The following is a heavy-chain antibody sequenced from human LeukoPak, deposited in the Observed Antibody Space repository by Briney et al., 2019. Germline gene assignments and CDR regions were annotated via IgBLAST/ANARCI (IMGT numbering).Heavy chain of an antibody. Sequence: PGGSLRLSCTASGFIFSNAWMSWVRQAPGKGLEWVGRIKSKTDGGTTDYAAPVKGRFTISRDDSKNTLYLQMNSLKTEDTAVYYCTTDSIRLNYYDSSGHHRGYWGQGTLVTVSS. CDR2: IKSKTDGGTT. CDR3: TTDSIRLNYYDSSGHHRGY. CDR1: GFIFSNAW. D-gene: IGHD3-22*01. J-gene: IGHJ4*02. V-gene: IGHV3-15*01.